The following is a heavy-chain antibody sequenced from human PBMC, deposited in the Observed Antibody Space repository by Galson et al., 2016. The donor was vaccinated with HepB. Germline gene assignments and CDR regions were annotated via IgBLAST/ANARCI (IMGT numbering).Heavy chain of an antibody. Sequence: SLRLSCAASGFTFNNYGMTWVRQAPGKGLEVVSSTSRSGDSTDYADSVKGRFIISRDNTKNTLSPQMNSLRAEDTAVYYCVQGSTAPAVWGKGTTVTVSS. D-gene: IGHD2-2*01. CDR1: GFTFNNYG. CDR2: TSRSGDST. V-gene: IGHV3-23*01. J-gene: IGHJ6*04. CDR3: VQGSTAPAV.